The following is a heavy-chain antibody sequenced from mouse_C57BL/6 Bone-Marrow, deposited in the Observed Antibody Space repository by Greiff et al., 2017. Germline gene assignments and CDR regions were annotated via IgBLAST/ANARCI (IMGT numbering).Heavy chain of an antibody. J-gene: IGHJ4*01. CDR1: GYSLTSYG. CDR2: IWGGGSK. Sequence: QVQLKESGPGLVAPSPCLSITCTVSGYSLTSYGVDWVRQPPGKGLEWLGVIWGGGSKNYNSALMSRRSISTDNSKSQVFLKLNSLQTDDTSMYYCAKHEYCSRYYAMDYWGQGTSVTVSS. V-gene: IGHV2-9*01. CDR3: AKHEYCSRYYAMDY. D-gene: IGHD1-1*01.